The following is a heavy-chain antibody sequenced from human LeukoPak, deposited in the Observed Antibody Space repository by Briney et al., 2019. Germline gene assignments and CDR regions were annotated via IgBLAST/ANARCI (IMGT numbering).Heavy chain of an antibody. J-gene: IGHJ6*03. V-gene: IGHV4-4*07. CDR1: GGPICSYY. Sequence: SETLSLTCTVSGGPICSYYWSWIRQTAGKGLEWIGRLYPGVSTNYNPSLKSRVTMSVDTSKDQFALKLSAVTAADTAVYYCARLKFYDSTGYSPGHYMDVWGKGTTVTVS. CDR3: ARLKFYDSTGYSPGHYMDV. CDR2: LYPGVST. D-gene: IGHD3-22*01.